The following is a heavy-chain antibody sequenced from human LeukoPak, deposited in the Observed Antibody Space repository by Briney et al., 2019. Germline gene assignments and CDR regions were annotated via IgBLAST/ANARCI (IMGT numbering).Heavy chain of an antibody. J-gene: IGHJ4*02. CDR3: AGGRSGHFDY. Sequence: SETLSLTCAVYGGSFSGYYWSWIRQPPGKGLEWIGEINHSGSTNYNPSLKSRVTISVDRSKNQFSLKLSSVTAADTAVYYCAGGRSGHFDYWGQGTLVTVSS. CDR1: GGSFSGYY. V-gene: IGHV4-34*01. D-gene: IGHD2-15*01. CDR2: INHSGST.